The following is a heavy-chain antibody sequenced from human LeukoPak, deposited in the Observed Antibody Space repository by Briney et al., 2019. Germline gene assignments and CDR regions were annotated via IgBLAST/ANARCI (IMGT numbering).Heavy chain of an antibody. CDR1: GFTFSSYE. D-gene: IGHD6-19*01. CDR2: ISSGSSSI. Sequence: GGSLRLSCAASGFTFSSYEMNWVRQAPGKGLEWVSYISSGSSSIFYADSVKGRFTISRDNAKNSLYLQMNSLRAEDTAVYYCARGKYSSGWFDYWGQGTLVTVSS. J-gene: IGHJ4*02. V-gene: IGHV3-21*05. CDR3: ARGKYSSGWFDY.